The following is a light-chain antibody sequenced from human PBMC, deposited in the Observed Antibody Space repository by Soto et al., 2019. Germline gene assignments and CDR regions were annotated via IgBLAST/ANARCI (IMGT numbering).Light chain of an antibody. CDR1: SSNIGSNY. CDR3: GAWDHSLNVGV. Sequence: QSVLTQPPSVSAAPGQKVIISCSGSSSNIGSNYVSWYQQLPGTAPKLLIYDKNERPSGIPDRFSASKSGTSATLGITGLQTGDEVDYYCGAWDHSLNVGVFGGGTQLTVL. CDR2: DKN. J-gene: IGLJ3*02. V-gene: IGLV1-51*01.